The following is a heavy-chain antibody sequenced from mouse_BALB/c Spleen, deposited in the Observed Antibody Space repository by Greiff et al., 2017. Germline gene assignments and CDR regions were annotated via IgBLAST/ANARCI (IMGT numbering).Heavy chain of an antibody. CDR3: ASGGKRYFDV. CDR1: GYTFTDYA. CDR2: ISTYYGDA. J-gene: IGHJ1*01. Sequence: VQLQQSGAELVRPGVSVKISCKGSGYTFTDYAMHWVKQSHAKSLEWIGVISTYYGDASYNQKFKGKATMTVDKSSSTAYMELARLTSEDSAIYYCASGGKRYFDVWGAGTTVTVSS. D-gene: IGHD2-1*01. V-gene: IGHV1S137*01.